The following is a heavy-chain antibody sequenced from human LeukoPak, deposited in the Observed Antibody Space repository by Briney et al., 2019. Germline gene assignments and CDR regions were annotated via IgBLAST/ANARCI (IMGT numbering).Heavy chain of an antibody. J-gene: IGHJ6*02. V-gene: IGHV1-69*13. CDR1: GGTFSSYA. CDR2: IIPIFGTA. CDR3: ARGPYYDFWSGYHNDYYYGMDV. D-gene: IGHD3-3*01. Sequence: ASVKVSCKASGGTFSSYAISWVRQAPGQGLEWMGGIIPIFGTANYAQKFQGRVTITADESTSTAYMELSSLRSEDTAVYYRARGPYYDFWSGYHNDYYYGMDVRGQGTTVTVSS.